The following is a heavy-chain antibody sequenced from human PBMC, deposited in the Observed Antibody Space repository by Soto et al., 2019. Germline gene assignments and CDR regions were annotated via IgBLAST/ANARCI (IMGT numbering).Heavy chain of an antibody. Sequence: QITLKESGPTLVKPTQTLTLTCTFSGFSLSTDGVGVGWIRQPPGKALEWLALIYWDDDQRYSPSLKTRLTITKDTSKNQVVLTITNMHPVDTATYYCAHAYGGTSWPNDAFDVWGQGTVVTVSS. D-gene: IGHD2-2*01. CDR1: GFSLSTDGVG. J-gene: IGHJ3*01. V-gene: IGHV2-5*02. CDR2: IYWDDDQ. CDR3: AHAYGGTSWPNDAFDV.